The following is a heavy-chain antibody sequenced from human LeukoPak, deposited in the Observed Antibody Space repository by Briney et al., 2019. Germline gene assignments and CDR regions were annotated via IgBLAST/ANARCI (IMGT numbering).Heavy chain of an antibody. Sequence: GGSLRLSCAASGFTFSRYGMHWVRQAPGKGVEWVAFIRYDGSNKYYADSLKGGFTISRDNSKNTMYVQMNRLRAEDTAVYYCAKDTVKVKTISRVPHYMDVWGKGTTVTISS. CDR3: AKDTVKVKTISRVPHYMDV. J-gene: IGHJ6*03. CDR2: IRYDGSNK. D-gene: IGHD5-12*01. CDR1: GFTFSRYG. V-gene: IGHV3-30*02.